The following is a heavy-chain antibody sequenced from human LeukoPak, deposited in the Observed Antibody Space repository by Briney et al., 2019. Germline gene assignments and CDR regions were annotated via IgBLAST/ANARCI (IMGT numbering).Heavy chain of an antibody. CDR2: IGLHGYPL. D-gene: IGHD3-22*01. V-gene: IGHV3-11*04. CDR1: GFTFNIYY. Sequence: PGGSLRLSCAVSGFTFNIYYMRWIRQPPGKGLEWISYIGLHGYPLDYADSVKGRFTISRDNAQNSLYLDMSSLRAEDTAVYYCARKDFSSGSFTYWGQGTLVTVSS. J-gene: IGHJ4*02. CDR3: ARKDFSSGSFTY.